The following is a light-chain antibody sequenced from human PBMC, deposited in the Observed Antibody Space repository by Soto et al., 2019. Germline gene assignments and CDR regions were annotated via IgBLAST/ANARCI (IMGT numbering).Light chain of an antibody. CDR1: RGISSSY. J-gene: IGKJ2*01. V-gene: IGKV3-20*01. CDR3: QQYGASPTYT. Sequence: EIVLTQSPGTLSLSPGESTTLSCRASRGISSSYLAWYQQKPGQAPRLLIYAASTRATGIPDRFRGSGSATYFTLTISRLAPEDSAVYYCQQYGASPTYTFGQGTKLEIK. CDR2: AAS.